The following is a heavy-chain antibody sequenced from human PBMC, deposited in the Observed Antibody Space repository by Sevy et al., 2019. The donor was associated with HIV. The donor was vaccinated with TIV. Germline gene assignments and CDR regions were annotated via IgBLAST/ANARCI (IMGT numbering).Heavy chain of an antibody. Sequence: ASVKVSCKASGYSFTTYAITWVRQAPGQGLEWVGWISPFHGNTNYAQKLQGRVSMTTDTSTSTAYMELTSLRSDDTAVYYCARVFGGRLYNGRFDPWGQGTLVTVSS. J-gene: IGHJ5*02. V-gene: IGHV1-18*01. CDR2: ISPFHGNT. D-gene: IGHD3-16*01. CDR1: GYSFTTYA. CDR3: ARVFGGRLYNGRFDP.